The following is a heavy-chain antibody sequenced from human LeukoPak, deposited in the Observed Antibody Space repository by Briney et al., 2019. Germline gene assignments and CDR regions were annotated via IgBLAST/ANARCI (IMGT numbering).Heavy chain of an antibody. CDR1: EFTFSSYN. CDR3: AREPFWSGYFSNLHFDY. V-gene: IGHV3-21*01. D-gene: IGHD3-3*01. CDR2: ISSSSMYI. J-gene: IGHJ4*02. Sequence: GGSLRLSCVGSEFTFSSYNMNWVRQAPGKGLEWVSSISSSSMYIYYADSVKGRFTVSRDNAKNSLYLQMNNLRAEDTAVYYCAREPFWSGYFSNLHFDYWGQGTLVTVSS.